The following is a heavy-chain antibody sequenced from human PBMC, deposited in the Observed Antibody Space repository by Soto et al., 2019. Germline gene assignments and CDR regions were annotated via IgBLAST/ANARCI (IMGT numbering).Heavy chain of an antibody. J-gene: IGHJ4*02. CDR3: ATALNRDGYNYWGIDY. CDR1: GYTFTGYY. D-gene: IGHD5-12*01. Sequence: GASVKVCCKASGYTFTGYYMHWVRQAHGQGLEWMGWINPNSGGTNYAQKFQGWVTMTRDTSISTAYMELSRLRSDDTAVYYCATALNRDGYNYWGIDYWGQGTLVTVSS. CDR2: INPNSGGT. V-gene: IGHV1-2*04.